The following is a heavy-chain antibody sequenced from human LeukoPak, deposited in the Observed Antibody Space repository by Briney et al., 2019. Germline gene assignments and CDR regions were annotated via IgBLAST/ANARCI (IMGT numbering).Heavy chain of an antibody. CDR1: GFTFSSYA. Sequence: GGSLRLSCAASGFTFSSYAMSWVRQAPGKGLEWVSGISGSGDSTYYADSVKGRFTISRDNSKNTLYLQMNSLRAEDTAVYYCASNSGYEKGYWGQGTLATVSS. V-gene: IGHV3-23*01. CDR2: ISGSGDST. CDR3: ASNSGYEKGY. J-gene: IGHJ4*02. D-gene: IGHD5-12*01.